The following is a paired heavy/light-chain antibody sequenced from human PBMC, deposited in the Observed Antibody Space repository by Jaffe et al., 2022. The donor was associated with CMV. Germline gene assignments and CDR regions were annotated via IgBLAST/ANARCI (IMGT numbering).Heavy chain of an antibody. V-gene: IGHV1-18*04. J-gene: IGHJ4*02. CDR2: ISAYNGNT. D-gene: IGHD3-22*01. CDR3: VRENYYDSRGSAAFDY. CDR1: GYTFMSHG. Sequence: QVQLVQSGGEVKKPGASVKISCKASGYTFMSHGLSWVRQAPGQGPEWMGWISAYNGNTNYAQELQGRVTLTRDTSTNTAYMEVRSLRSDDTAVYYCVRENYYDSRGSAAFDYWGQGTPVTVSS.
Light chain of an antibody. CDR2: WAS. V-gene: IGKV4-1*01. Sequence: DIVMTQSPDSLAVSLGERATINCKSSQSVLYSSNNKHYLAWYQQKPGQPPKLIIYWASTRESGVPDRFSGSGSGTDFTLTISSLQAEDVAAYYCQQYYSVPPTFGQGTKVEIK. J-gene: IGKJ1*01. CDR3: QQYYSVPPT. CDR1: QSVLYSSNNKHY.